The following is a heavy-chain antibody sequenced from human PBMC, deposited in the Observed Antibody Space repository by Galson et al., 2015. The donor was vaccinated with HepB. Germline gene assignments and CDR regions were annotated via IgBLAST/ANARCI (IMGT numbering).Heavy chain of an antibody. Sequence: PALVKPTQTLTLTCTFSGFSLSTTGVRVGWIRQPPGKALECLALIYWDDDKRYSPSLESRLTITKDTSKNQVVFTMTNMDPVDTATYYCAHTGVHSWSHFPLDQWGQGILVTVSS. D-gene: IGHD6-13*01. CDR1: GFSLSTTGVR. CDR2: IYWDDDK. CDR3: AHTGVHSWSHFPLDQ. J-gene: IGHJ4*02. V-gene: IGHV2-5*02.